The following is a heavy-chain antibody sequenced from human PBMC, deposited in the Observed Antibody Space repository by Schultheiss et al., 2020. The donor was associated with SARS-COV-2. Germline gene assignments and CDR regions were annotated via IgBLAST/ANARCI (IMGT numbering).Heavy chain of an antibody. CDR2: IKPHGSEK. Sequence: GGSLRLSCAASGFTFSSYAMHWVRQAPGKGLEWVANIKPHGSEKFYVDSVKGRFTISRDNAKNSVYLLMISLRAEDTAVYYCARGLGYSGSYPDGFDFWGQGTMVTVSS. J-gene: IGHJ3*01. D-gene: IGHD1-26*01. CDR3: ARGLGYSGSYPDGFDF. CDR1: GFTFSSYA. V-gene: IGHV3-7*03.